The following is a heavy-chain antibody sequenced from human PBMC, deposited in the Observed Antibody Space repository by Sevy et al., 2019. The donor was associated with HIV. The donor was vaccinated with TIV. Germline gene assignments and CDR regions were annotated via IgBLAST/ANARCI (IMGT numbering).Heavy chain of an antibody. CDR3: ARDGGGWELAYFDY. D-gene: IGHD1-26*01. CDR2: ISSSSSTI. V-gene: IGHV3-48*02. CDR1: GFTFSSYS. J-gene: IGHJ4*02. Sequence: GGSLRLSCTASGFTFSSYSINWVSQAPGKGLEWISYISSSSSTIYYADSVRGRFTISRDNAKKSLYLEMSSLRDEDTAIYYCARDGGGWELAYFDYWGQGTLVTVSS.